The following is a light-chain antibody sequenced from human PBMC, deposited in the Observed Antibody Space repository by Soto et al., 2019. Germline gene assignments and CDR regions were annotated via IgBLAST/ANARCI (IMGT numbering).Light chain of an antibody. Sequence: ETVMTQSPATLSVCTGERVTLYCRASQTVSSSVAWYQQKPGQAPRLLIYGASTRATGIPARFSGSGSGTEFTITISSLQSEDFAVYYCQQYNAWPPNTFGQGTKLEIK. CDR2: GAS. V-gene: IGKV3D-15*01. J-gene: IGKJ2*01. CDR3: QQYNAWPPNT. CDR1: QTVSSS.